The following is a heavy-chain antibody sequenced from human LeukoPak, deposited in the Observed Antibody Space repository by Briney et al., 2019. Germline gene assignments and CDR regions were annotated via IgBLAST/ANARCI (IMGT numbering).Heavy chain of an antibody. CDR2: LNSNTGGT. V-gene: IGHV1-2*06. CDR3: ARDDRLRAFDI. J-gene: IGHJ3*02. D-gene: IGHD2-15*01. CDR1: GYTFSGYY. Sequence: ASVKVSCKASGYTFSGYYRHWVRQAPGQGLEWMGRLNSNTGGTIFAQKFQGRVTMTRETSISTAYMEVSRLISDDTAVYYCARDDRLRAFDIWGQGTMVLVSS.